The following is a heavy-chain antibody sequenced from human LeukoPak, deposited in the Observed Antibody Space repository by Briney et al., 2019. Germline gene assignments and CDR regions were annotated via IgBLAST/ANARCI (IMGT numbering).Heavy chain of an antibody. D-gene: IGHD1-14*01. CDR2: IGNTGRTI. J-gene: IGHJ4*02. V-gene: IGHV3-48*03. CDR1: GFIFSSYE. Sequence: PGGSLRLSCAASGFIFSSYEMKWVRQAPGGGVEWVSYIGNTGRTIYYVDSVKGRFTLSRDNAKNSLYLQMNSLRAEDTAIYYCVRGDRYDYWGQGTLVTVSS. CDR3: VRGDRYDY.